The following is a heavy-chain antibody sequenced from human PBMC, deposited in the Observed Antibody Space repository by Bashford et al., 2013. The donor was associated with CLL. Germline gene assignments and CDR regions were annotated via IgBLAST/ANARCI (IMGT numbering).Heavy chain of an antibody. CDR3: AVASGYSTSGALLFDY. Sequence: SGPTLVKPTQTLTLTCTFSGFSLSTSGLAVGWIRQTPLKALEWLAVIYWDDDKRYTPSLKDRVTITKDTSKKQVVLTMANMDPVDAATYYCAVASGYSTSGALLFDYWGQGTXVTVSS. J-gene: IGHJ4*02. CDR2: IYWDDDK. CDR1: GFSLSTSGLA. D-gene: IGHD5-12*01. V-gene: IGHV2-5*02.